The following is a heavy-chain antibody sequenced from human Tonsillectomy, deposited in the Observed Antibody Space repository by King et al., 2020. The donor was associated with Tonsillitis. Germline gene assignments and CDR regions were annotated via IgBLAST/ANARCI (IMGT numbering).Heavy chain of an antibody. CDR1: GFTFSSYW. V-gene: IGHV3-7*03. CDR2: IKQDGSEE. Sequence: QLVQSGGGWVQPGGSLRLSCAASGFTFSSYWMSWVRQAPGKGLEWVANIKQDGSEEWYVDSVKGRFTISRDNAKNSLYLQMNSLRDEDTAVYYCARPRYYGDDAFDIWGQGXVVTVSS. J-gene: IGHJ3*02. D-gene: IGHD3-3*01. CDR3: ARPRYYGDDAFDI.